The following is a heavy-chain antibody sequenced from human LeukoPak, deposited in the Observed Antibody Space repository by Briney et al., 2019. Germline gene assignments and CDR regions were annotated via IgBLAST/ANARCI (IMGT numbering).Heavy chain of an antibody. D-gene: IGHD2-8*01. Sequence: SETLSLTCTVSGGSISSYSWSWIRQPPGKGLEWIGYIYHSGSTYYNPSLKSRVTMSVDRSKNQFSLKLSSVTAADTAVYYCARANLANFDYWGQGTLVTVSS. J-gene: IGHJ4*02. CDR3: ARANLANFDY. CDR1: GGSISSYS. V-gene: IGHV4-30-2*01. CDR2: IYHSGST.